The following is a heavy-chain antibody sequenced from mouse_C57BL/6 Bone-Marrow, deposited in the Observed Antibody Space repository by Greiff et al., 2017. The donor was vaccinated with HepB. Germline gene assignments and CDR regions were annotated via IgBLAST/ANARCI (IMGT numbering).Heavy chain of an antibody. J-gene: IGHJ4*01. Sequence: QVQLQQSGAELARPGASVKLSCKASGYTFTSYGISWVKQRTGQGLEWIGEIYPRSGNTYYNEKFKGKATLTADKSSSTAYMELRSLTSEDAAVYFCARRGYYAMDYWGQGTAVTVSS. CDR1: GYTFTSYG. CDR2: IYPRSGNT. V-gene: IGHV1-81*01. CDR3: ARRGYYAMDY.